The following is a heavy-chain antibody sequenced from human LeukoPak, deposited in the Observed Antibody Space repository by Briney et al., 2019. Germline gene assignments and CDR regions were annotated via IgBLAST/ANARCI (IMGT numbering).Heavy chain of an antibody. J-gene: IGHJ5*01. V-gene: IGHV4-39*02. Sequence: SETLSLACTVSGDSISSRPYHWGWIRQPPGKGLEWIGSISESGGTYYSPSLRSRVTISEDTSKNHFSLNLTSVTAADTAMYYCATPVSGFYTAHSPFDSWGQGTLVIVSS. CDR3: ATPVSGFYTAHSPFDS. CDR1: GDSISSRPYH. D-gene: IGHD3-3*01. CDR2: ISESGGT.